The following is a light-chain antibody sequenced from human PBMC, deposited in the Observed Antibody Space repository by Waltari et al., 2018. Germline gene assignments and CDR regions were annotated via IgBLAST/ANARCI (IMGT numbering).Light chain of an antibody. Sequence: DSQLTQSPSFLSASIGDRVTITCRASQDINNFLAWYQQKPGKAPKVLMYAVFSLPSGVPSRFSGSGSGTEFTLTISSLEPEDFATYYCLQSTSYPWTFGQGTKVEIK. J-gene: IGKJ1*01. CDR3: LQSTSYPWT. CDR1: QDINNF. V-gene: IGKV1-9*01. CDR2: AVF.